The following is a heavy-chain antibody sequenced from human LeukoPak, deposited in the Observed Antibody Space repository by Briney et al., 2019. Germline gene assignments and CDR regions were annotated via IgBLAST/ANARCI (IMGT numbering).Heavy chain of an antibody. CDR1: GFTFSSYA. Sequence: GGSLRLSCAASGFTFSSYAMSWVRQAPGKGLEWVSAISGSGGSTYYADSVKGRFTISRDNSKNTLYLQMNSLRAKDTAVYYCAKCDRGYCSSTSCIDYWGQGTLVTVSS. CDR2: ISGSGGST. V-gene: IGHV3-23*01. D-gene: IGHD2-2*01. J-gene: IGHJ4*02. CDR3: AKCDRGYCSSTSCIDY.